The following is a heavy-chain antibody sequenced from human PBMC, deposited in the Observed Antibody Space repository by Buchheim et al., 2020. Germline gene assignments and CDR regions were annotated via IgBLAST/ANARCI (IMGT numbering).Heavy chain of an antibody. V-gene: IGHV3-48*03. CDR3: ASRGFDP. D-gene: IGHD3-10*01. J-gene: IGHJ5*02. CDR1: GFTFSNYE. Sequence: EVQLVESGGGLVQPGESLRLSCAASGFTFSNYEMNWVRQAPGKGLEWVSHISAGGTTTYYADSVKGRFTTSRDNAKNSMYRQMNSLRAEDTAVYYCASRGFDPWGQGTL. CDR2: ISAGGTTT.